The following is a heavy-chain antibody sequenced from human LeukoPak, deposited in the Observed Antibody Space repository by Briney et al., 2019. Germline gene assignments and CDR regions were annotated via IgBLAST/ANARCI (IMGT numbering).Heavy chain of an antibody. CDR3: ARPSTRSTSYYFYYYGMDV. CDR2: ISSSSTYI. D-gene: IGHD2/OR15-2a*01. V-gene: IGHV3-21*01. CDR1: GFTFRSYS. J-gene: IGHJ6*02. Sequence: GGSLRLSCAASGFTFRSYSMTWVRQPPGKGLEWVSSISSSSTYIYYADSVKGRFTISRDNAMNSLYLQMNSLRGEDTAVYYCARPSTRSTSYYFYYYGMDVWGQGTTVTVSS.